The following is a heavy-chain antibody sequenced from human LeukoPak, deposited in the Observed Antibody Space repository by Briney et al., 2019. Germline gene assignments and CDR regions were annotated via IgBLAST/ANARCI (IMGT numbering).Heavy chain of an antibody. CDR2: IKSKIDGGTT. V-gene: IGHV3-15*01. CDR3: TTDSFTVIVPAAKGP. Sequence: GGSLRLSCAASGFTFSNAWMTWVRQAPGKGLEWVGRIKSKIDGGTTDYAAPVKGRFTISRDDSKNTLYLQVNSLKTEDTAVYYCTTDSFTVIVPAAKGPWGQGTLVTVSS. J-gene: IGHJ5*02. D-gene: IGHD2-2*01. CDR1: GFTFSNAW.